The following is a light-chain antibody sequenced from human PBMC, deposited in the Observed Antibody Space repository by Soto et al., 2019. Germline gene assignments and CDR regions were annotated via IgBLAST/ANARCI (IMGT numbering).Light chain of an antibody. CDR1: QSFSNS. Sequence: EIVMTQSPPTLSASAGDRATLTCRASQSFSNSLAWYQQKPGQAPRLVIYGASTWASGVPARFSGSASGTEFILPTISLLHADDFAYYCWQHYNRYPWTFGQGTKVDIK. CDR3: QHYNRYPWT. V-gene: IGKV3-15*01. CDR2: GAS. J-gene: IGKJ1*01.